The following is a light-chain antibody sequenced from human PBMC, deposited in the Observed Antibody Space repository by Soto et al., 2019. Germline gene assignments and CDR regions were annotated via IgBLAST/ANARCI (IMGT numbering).Light chain of an antibody. J-gene: IGKJ4*01. CDR3: QQRSNSPLT. CDR1: QSVSRY. V-gene: IGKV3-11*01. Sequence: EIVLTQSPATLSLSPGERATLSCRASQSVSRYLAWYQQKPGQAPRLLIYDASNRATDIPARFSGSGSGTDFTLTISSLEPEDFAVYYCQQRSNSPLTFGGGTKVVNK. CDR2: DAS.